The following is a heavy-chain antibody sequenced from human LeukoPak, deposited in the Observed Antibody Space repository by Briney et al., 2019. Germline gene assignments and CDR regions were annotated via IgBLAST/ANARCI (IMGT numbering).Heavy chain of an antibody. CDR2: ISSSSSYT. Sequence: GGSLRLSCAASGFIFSSYDMYWVRQAPGKGLEWVSYISSSSSYTNYADSVKGRSTISRDNAKNSLYLQMNSLRAEDTAVYYCARGNSITGTTPLDYFDYWGQGTLVTVSS. D-gene: IGHD1-20*01. J-gene: IGHJ4*02. CDR3: ARGNSITGTTPLDYFDY. CDR1: GFIFSSYD. V-gene: IGHV3-21*05.